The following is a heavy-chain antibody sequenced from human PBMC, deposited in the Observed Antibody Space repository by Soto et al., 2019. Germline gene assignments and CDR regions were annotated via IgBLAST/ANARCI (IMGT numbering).Heavy chain of an antibody. D-gene: IGHD3-22*01. CDR2: ISSSSSYI. Sequence: EVQLVESGGGLVKPGGSLRLSCAASGFTFSSYSMNWVRQAPGKGLEWVSSISSSSSYIYYADSVKGRFTISRDNAKNSLYLQMNSLRAEDTGVYYCARDRPNDSSGYADYWGQGTLVTVSS. J-gene: IGHJ4*02. CDR1: GFTFSSYS. V-gene: IGHV3-21*01. CDR3: ARDRPNDSSGYADY.